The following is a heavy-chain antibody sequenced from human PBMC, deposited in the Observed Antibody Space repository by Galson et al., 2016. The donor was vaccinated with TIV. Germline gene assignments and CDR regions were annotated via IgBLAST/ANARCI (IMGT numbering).Heavy chain of an antibody. V-gene: IGHV3-23*01. D-gene: IGHD1-26*01. CDR2: ISAGATNK. J-gene: IGHJ4*02. CDR1: GFRFYEFE. Sequence: SLRLSCAATGFRFYEFEMSWVRQAPGKGLEWVSAISAGATNKYYADSVKGRFTVSKDNSDNTLCLHMDRLKVEDTAMYYCAKDRGYYEAFDYWGQGGLVTVSS. CDR3: AKDRGYYEAFDY.